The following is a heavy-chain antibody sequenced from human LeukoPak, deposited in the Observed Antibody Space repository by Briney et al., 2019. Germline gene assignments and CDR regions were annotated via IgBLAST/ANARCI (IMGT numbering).Heavy chain of an antibody. CDR1: GFTFSSYS. V-gene: IGHV3-21*01. D-gene: IGHD2-8*01. CDR3: ARVKTKNAFDI. J-gene: IGHJ3*02. CDR2: ISSSSSYI. Sequence: GGSLRLSCAASGFTFSSYSRKWVRQAPGKGLEWVSSISSSSSYIYYADSVKGRFTISRDNAKNSLYLQMNSLRAEDTAVYYCARVKTKNAFDIWGQGTMVTVSS.